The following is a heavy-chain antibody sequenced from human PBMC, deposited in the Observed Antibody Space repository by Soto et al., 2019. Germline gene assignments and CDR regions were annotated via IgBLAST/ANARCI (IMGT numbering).Heavy chain of an antibody. Sequence: GAGPTLGNPSQTLTLTCTCSGFSLTTSGVGVGWFRQPPGKALEWLGIIYWDDDKRYSPSLKSRLTITKDTFINQVVLTMTNLGPVDTATYYCTRDSYGAGYGMDVWGQATTLTVSS. J-gene: IGHJ6*02. CDR1: GFSLTTSGVG. CDR3: TRDSYGAGYGMDV. D-gene: IGHD3-10*01. CDR2: IYWDDDK. V-gene: IGHV2-5*02.